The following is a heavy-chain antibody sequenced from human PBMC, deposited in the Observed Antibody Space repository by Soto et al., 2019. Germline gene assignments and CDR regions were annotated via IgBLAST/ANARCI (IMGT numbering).Heavy chain of an antibody. CDR3: ARATLSIAELYTKEFDY. CDR1: GFTFSSYS. CDR2: ISSSSSYI. D-gene: IGHD6-6*01. J-gene: IGHJ4*02. V-gene: IGHV3-21*01. Sequence: GGSLRLSCPASGFTFSSYSMNWVRQAPGKGLEWVSSISSSSSYIYYADSVKGRFTISRDNAKNSLYLQMNSLRAEDTAVYYCARATLSIAELYTKEFDYWGQGTLVTVSS.